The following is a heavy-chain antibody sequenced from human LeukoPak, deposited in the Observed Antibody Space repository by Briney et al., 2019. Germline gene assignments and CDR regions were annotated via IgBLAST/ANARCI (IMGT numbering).Heavy chain of an antibody. CDR3: ARDITEWLWLHGMDV. D-gene: IGHD3-3*01. CDR1: GGSISSSYYY. CDR2: IYYSGST. J-gene: IGHJ6*02. Sequence: SETLSLTCTVSGGSISSSYYYWGWIRQPPGKGLEWIGSIYYSGSTYYNPSLKSRVTISVDTSKNQFSLKLSSVTAADTAVYYCARDITEWLWLHGMDVWGQGTTVTVSS. V-gene: IGHV4-39*07.